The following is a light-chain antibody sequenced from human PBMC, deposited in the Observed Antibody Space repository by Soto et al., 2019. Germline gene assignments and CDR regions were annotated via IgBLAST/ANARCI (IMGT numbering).Light chain of an antibody. Sequence: DIQLTQSPSSLSPSVVDRVSISCRASQSISNYLNWYQQKPGKAPKVLIFAASRLQSGVPSRFSGSGSGTDFTLTISSMQPEDFATYYCQQSYTRTFGQGTKLDIK. V-gene: IGKV1-39*01. CDR3: QQSYTRT. J-gene: IGKJ1*01. CDR1: QSISNY. CDR2: AAS.